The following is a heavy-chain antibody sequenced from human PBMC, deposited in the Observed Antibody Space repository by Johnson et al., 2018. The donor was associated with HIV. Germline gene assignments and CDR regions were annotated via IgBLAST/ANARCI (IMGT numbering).Heavy chain of an antibody. CDR3: AKDQRRAVAGHDAFDI. V-gene: IGHV3-23*04. CDR1: GFTFSSYA. J-gene: IGHJ3*02. D-gene: IGHD6-19*01. Sequence: VQLVESGGGLVQPGGSLRLSCVSSGFTFSSYAMSWVRQAPGKGLEWVSAISGSGGSTYYADSVKGRFTISSDNSKNTLYLQMNSLRAEDTAVYYGAKDQRRAVAGHDAFDIWGQGTMVTVSS. CDR2: ISGSGGST.